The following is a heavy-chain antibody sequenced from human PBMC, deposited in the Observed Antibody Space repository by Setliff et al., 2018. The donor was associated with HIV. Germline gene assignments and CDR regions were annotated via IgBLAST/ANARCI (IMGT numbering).Heavy chain of an antibody. CDR2: IYYSGST. CDR3: ATYSASWPDY. J-gene: IGHJ4*02. CDR1: GASISSRSYY. D-gene: IGHD6-13*01. V-gene: IGHV4-39*01. Sequence: PSETLSLTCTASGASISSRSYYWAWIRQPPGKGLEWIGTIYYSGSTYYNPSLKSRVTISVDTSKNQFSLKLSSVTAADTAVYYCATYSASWPDYWGQGTLVTVSS.